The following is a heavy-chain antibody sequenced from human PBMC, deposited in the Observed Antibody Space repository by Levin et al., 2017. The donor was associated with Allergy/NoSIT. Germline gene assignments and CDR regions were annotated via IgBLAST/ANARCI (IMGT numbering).Heavy chain of an antibody. J-gene: IGHJ6*02. V-gene: IGHV1-18*01. CDR3: ARDRHYDILTGYPLYYYYYYGMDV. CDR2: ISAYNGNT. D-gene: IGHD3-9*01. Sequence: AASVKVSCKASGYTFTSYGISWVRQAPGQGLEWMGWISAYNGNTNYAQKLQGRVTMTTDTSTSTAYMELRSLRSDDTAVYYCARDRHYDILTGYPLYYYYYYGMDVWGQGTTVTVSS. CDR1: GYTFTSYG.